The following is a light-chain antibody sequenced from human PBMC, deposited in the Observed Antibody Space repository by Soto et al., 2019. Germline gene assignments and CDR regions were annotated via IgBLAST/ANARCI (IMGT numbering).Light chain of an antibody. CDR2: EVS. CDR1: SSDVGSYNL. J-gene: IGLJ2*01. CDR3: CSYAGSSTSLVV. Sequence: QSALTQPASVSGSLGQSITISCTGTSSDVGSYNLVSWYQQHPGKAPKLMIYEVSKRPSGVSNRFSGSKSGNTASLTISGLQAEDEADYYCCSYAGSSTSLVVFGGGTKLTVL. V-gene: IGLV2-23*02.